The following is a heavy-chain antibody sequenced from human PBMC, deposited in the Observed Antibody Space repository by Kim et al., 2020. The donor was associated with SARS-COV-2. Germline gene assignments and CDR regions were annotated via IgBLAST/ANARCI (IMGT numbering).Heavy chain of an antibody. J-gene: IGHJ6*02. D-gene: IGHD1-26*01. CDR1: GGSISSYY. CDR3: ARDSPPLRWELLSTSYGMDV. V-gene: IGHV4-4*07. Sequence: SETLSLTCTVSGGSISSYYWSWIRQPAGKGLEWIGRSYTSGSTNYNPSLKSRVTMSVDTSKNQFSLKLSSVTAADTAVYYCARDSPPLRWELLSTSYGMDVWGQGTTVTVSS. CDR2: SYTSGST.